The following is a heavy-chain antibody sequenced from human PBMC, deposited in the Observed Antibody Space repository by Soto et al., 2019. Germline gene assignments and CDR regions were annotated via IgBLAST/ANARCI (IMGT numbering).Heavy chain of an antibody. J-gene: IGHJ3*02. V-gene: IGHV4-31*03. CDR3: ARGSQLERDALDI. D-gene: IGHD1-1*01. CDR1: GVSINSGGYY. Sequence: QVQLQESGPGLVKPSQTLSLTCSVSGVSINSGGYYWSWIRHHPGKGLEWSGYIYYTGHTFYNPSLKSRVAMSLDTSKNQFSLKLSSVTAADTAVYYCARGSQLERDALDIWGHGTRVTVSS. CDR2: IYYTGHT.